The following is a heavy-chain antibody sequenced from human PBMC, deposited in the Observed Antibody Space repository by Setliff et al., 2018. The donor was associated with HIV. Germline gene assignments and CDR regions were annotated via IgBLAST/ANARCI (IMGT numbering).Heavy chain of an antibody. Sequence: SETLSLTCTVSGGSISTYYWSWIRQPPGKGLEWIGSIYFTGSSDNNSSLKSRVTLSVDTSKHQFPLKLSSVTAADTAVYYCARVQMAYAAFDVWGQGTLVTVSS. V-gene: IGHV4-59*01. CDR2: IYFTGSS. CDR3: ARVQMAYAAFDV. CDR1: GGSISTYY. D-gene: IGHD4-17*01. J-gene: IGHJ3*01.